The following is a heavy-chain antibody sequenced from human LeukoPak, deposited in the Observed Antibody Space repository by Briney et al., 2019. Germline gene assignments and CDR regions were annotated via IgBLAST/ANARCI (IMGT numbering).Heavy chain of an antibody. D-gene: IGHD2-8*01. CDR2: IYYSGST. V-gene: IGHV4-39*07. CDR1: GGSISSSSYY. Sequence: SETLSLTCTVSGGSISSSSYYWGWIRQPPGKGLEWIGSIYYSGSTYYNPSLKSRVTISVDTSKNQFSLKLSSVTAADTAVYYCARQGCTNGVCYVADYWGHGTLVTVSS. J-gene: IGHJ4*01. CDR3: ARQGCTNGVCYVADY.